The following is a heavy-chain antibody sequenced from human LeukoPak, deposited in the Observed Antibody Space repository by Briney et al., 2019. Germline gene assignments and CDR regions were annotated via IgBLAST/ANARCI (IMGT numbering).Heavy chain of an antibody. D-gene: IGHD5-18*01. CDR2: IYSGGST. Sequence: QPGGSLRLSCAASGFTVSSNYMSWVRQAPGKGLEWVSVIYSGGSTYYADSVKGRFTISRDNSKNTLYLQMNNLRAEDTAVYYCARLWIQLRDYWGQGTLVTVSS. J-gene: IGHJ4*02. CDR1: GFTVSSNY. V-gene: IGHV3-53*01. CDR3: ARLWIQLRDY.